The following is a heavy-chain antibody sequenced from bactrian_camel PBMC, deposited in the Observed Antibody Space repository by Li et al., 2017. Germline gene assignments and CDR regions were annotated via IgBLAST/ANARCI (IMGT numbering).Heavy chain of an antibody. CDR1: GYTYNSDC. Sequence: HVQLVESGGGSVQAGGSLRLACAASGYTYNSDCMGWYRQAPEKRREAVASFDRRVSTSYADSAKGRFTIPKDNVKNILYLQMNSLKPEDTGMYYCCGNCGICRDANWPPYWGQGTQVTVS. J-gene: IGHJ4*01. CDR2: FDRRVST. CDR3: CGNCGICRDANWPPY. D-gene: IGHD7*01. V-gene: IGHV3S53*01.